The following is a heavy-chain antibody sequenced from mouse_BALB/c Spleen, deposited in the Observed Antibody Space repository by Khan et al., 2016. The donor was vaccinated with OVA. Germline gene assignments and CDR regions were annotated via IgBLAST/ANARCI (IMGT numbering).Heavy chain of an antibody. CDR2: IDPENGNT. D-gene: IGHD2-3*01. CDR1: GFNIKDYY. J-gene: IGHJ3*01. V-gene: IGHV14-1*02. CDR3: SRDGYSPWFAY. Sequence: VRLQQSGAELVRPGAFVNLSCKASGFNIKDYYLYWVKQRPEQGLEWIGWIDPENGNTIYDPKFQGKANITSDSSSNTAYLQLSSLTSEDTADFYCSRDGYSPWFAYWGQGTLVTVSA.